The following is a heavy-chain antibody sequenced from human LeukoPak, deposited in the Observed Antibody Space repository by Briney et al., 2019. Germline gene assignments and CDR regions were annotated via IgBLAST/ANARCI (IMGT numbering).Heavy chain of an antibody. J-gene: IGHJ4*02. CDR3: AKSPAIPAAPDY. V-gene: IGHV3-74*01. CDR2: IMSDGRST. D-gene: IGHD6-13*01. Sequence: PGGSLRLSCAASGFTFTTYGMHWVRHAPGKGLVWVSRIMSDGRSTYADSVKGRFTISRDNSKNTLYLQMNSLRAEDTAVYYCAKSPAIPAAPDYWGQGTLVTVSS. CDR1: GFTFTTYG.